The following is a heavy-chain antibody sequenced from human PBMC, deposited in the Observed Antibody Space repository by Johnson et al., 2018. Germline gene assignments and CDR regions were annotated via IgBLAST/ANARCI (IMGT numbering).Heavy chain of an antibody. Sequence: VQLVESGGGLVKPGGSLRLSCAASGFTFSSYSMNWVRQAPGKGLEWVSSISSSKIYIYYADSVKGRFTISRDNAKNSLYLQRNSLRAEGTAVCYCGGSLGGEVYTDGMDVWGQGTTVTVSS. V-gene: IGHV3-21*01. J-gene: IGHJ6*02. CDR3: GGSLGGEVYTDGMDV. CDR1: GFTFSSYS. CDR2: ISSSKIYI. D-gene: IGHD3-16*01.